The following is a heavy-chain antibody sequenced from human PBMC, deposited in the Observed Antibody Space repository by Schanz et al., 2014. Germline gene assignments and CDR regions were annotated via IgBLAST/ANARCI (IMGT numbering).Heavy chain of an antibody. D-gene: IGHD4-17*01. V-gene: IGHV4-30-2*01. J-gene: IGHJ5*01. CDR1: GGSISSGGSS. Sequence: QLQLQESGSGLVKPSQTLSLTCCVSGGSISSGGSSWNWIRLPPGKGLEWIGYIYHSGSTYYNPSLKSRVSISVDRSKNQFSLILTSVTAADTAVYYCARSPGDFPGWFDSWGQGTLVTVSS. CDR2: IYHSGST. CDR3: ARSPGDFPGWFDS.